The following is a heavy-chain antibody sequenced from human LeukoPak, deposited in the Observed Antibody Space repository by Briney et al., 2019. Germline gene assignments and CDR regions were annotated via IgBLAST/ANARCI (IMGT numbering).Heavy chain of an antibody. CDR2: ISSSSSYI. V-gene: IGHV3-21*01. CDR1: GFTFSSYS. D-gene: IGHD3-22*01. Sequence: GGSLRLSCAASGFTFSSYSMNWVRQAPGKGLEWVSSISSSSSYIYYADSVKGRFTISRDNAKNSLYLLMNSLRAEDTAVYYCARDLNYYDSSGYYSGAFDIWGQGTMVTVSS. J-gene: IGHJ3*02. CDR3: ARDLNYYDSSGYYSGAFDI.